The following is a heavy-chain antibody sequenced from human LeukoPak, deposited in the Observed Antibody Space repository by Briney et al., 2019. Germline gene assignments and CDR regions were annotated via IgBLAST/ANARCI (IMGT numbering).Heavy chain of an antibody. D-gene: IGHD3-9*01. CDR1: GGSFSGYY. Sequence: PSETLSLTCAVYGGSFSGYYWSWIRQPPGKGLEWIGEINHSGSTNYNPSLKSRVTISVDTSKNQFSLKLSSVTAADTAVYYCARTVLRYFDWLSKPGYYLDYWGQGTLVTVSS. CDR2: INHSGST. J-gene: IGHJ4*02. V-gene: IGHV4-34*01. CDR3: ARTVLRYFDWLSKPGYYLDY.